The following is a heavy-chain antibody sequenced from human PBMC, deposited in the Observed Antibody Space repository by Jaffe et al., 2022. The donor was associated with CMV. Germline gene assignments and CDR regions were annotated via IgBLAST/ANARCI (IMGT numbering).Heavy chain of an antibody. CDR3: ASGLDQYKTGH. D-gene: IGHD3-9*01. CDR2: IHPSGST. CDR1: GGSISSGHYY. Sequence: QVQLQASGPGLVKPSQTLSLTCTVSGGSISSGHYYWNWIRQHPGKGLEWIGCIHPSGSTYYNPSLTSRLTISVDTSNNQFSLKLSSVTAADTAVYYCASGLDQYKTGHWGQGTLVTVSS. V-gene: IGHV4-31*03. J-gene: IGHJ4*02.